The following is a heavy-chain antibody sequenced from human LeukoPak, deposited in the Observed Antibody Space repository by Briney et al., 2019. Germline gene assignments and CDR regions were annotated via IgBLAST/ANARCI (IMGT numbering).Heavy chain of an antibody. D-gene: IGHD6-6*01. CDR2: INRSGGST. CDR1: GYIFSDYY. Sequence: ASVKVSCKASGYIFSDYYMHWVRQAPGQGLEWMGIINRSGGSTSYAQKFQGRVTMTRDTSTSTVYMELSSLRSEDTALYYCAREYSTSSIPYYAMDVWGQGTTVTVSS. CDR3: AREYSTSSIPYYAMDV. J-gene: IGHJ6*02. V-gene: IGHV1-46*01.